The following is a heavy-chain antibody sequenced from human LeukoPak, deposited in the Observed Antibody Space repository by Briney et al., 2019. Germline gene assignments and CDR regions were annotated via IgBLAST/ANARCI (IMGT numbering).Heavy chain of an antibody. CDR2: ISSSSSYI. D-gene: IGHD1/OR15-1a*01. CDR3: ARDQLEQTYYFDY. V-gene: IGHV3-21*01. J-gene: IGHJ4*02. CDR1: GFTFSSYS. Sequence: GGSLRLSCAASGFTFSSYSMNWVRQAPGKGLEWVSSISSSSSYIYYADSVKGRFTISRDNAKNSLYLQMNSLRAEDTAVYYCARDQLEQTYYFDYWGQGTLVTVSS.